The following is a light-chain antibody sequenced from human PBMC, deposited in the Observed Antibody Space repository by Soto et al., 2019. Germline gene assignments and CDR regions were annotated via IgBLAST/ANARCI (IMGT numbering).Light chain of an antibody. CDR1: SSEVGGYNY. V-gene: IGLV2-14*01. J-gene: IGLJ1*01. CDR2: DVS. Sequence: QSVLTQPASVSGSPGQSITISCTGTSSEVGGYNYVSWYQQHPGKAPKLMIYDVSNRPSGVSNRFSGSKSGNTASLTFSGPQAEDEADYYCSSYTSSSTYVFGTGTKVTVL. CDR3: SSYTSSSTYV.